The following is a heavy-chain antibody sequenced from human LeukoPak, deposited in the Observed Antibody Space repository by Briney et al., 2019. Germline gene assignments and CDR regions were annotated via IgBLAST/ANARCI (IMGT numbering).Heavy chain of an antibody. CDR2: IYPGDSDT. D-gene: IGHD4-17*01. CDR3: ARDYGDYEGVFDY. Sequence: GGSLKISCKGSGCLFTSYWIGWVRQVPGKGLEWMGIIYPGDSDTRYSPSFQGQVTISADKSISTAYLQWSSLKASDTAMYYCARDYGDYEGVFDYWGQGTLVTVSS. J-gene: IGHJ4*02. V-gene: IGHV5-51*01. CDR1: GCLFTSYW.